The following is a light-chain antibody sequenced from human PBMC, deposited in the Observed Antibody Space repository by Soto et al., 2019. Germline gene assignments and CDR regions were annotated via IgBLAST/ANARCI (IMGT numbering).Light chain of an antibody. CDR3: QQRNSWPPTFT. V-gene: IGKV3D-20*02. J-gene: IGKJ5*01. Sequence: LTQSPAPLSFSPRQRATIPCQASQSVSSSYLAWYQQKPGQAPRLLIYGASSRATGIPARFGGSGSGTDFTLTISSLEPEDFAVYYCQQRNSWPPTFTFGQGTRLEIK. CDR2: GAS. CDR1: QSVSSSY.